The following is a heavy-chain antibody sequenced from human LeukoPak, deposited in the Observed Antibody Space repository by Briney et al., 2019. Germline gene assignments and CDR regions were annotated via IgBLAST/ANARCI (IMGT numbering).Heavy chain of an antibody. J-gene: IGHJ4*02. Sequence: GASAKVSCKASGYTFTGYYIHWVRQAPGQGLEWMGWIYPNTGSTNYAQRFQGRVTMTRDTSISTAYMELTSLRSDDTALYSGARDLGGNSFDYWGQGTLVTVSS. CDR3: ARDLGGNSFDY. CDR1: GYTFTGYY. V-gene: IGHV1-2*02. D-gene: IGHD4-23*01. CDR2: IYPNTGST.